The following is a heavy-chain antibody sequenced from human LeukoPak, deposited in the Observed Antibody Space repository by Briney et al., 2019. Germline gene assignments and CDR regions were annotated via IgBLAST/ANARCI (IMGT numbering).Heavy chain of an antibody. Sequence: SETLSLTCTVSGGSTSGYYWNWIRQPAGKGLEWIGRIYTSGSTNYNPSLKSRVTMSVDTSKNQFSLKLSSVTAADTAVYFCARTLDSGSYRYYFDSWGQGTLVTVSS. D-gene: IGHD1-26*01. V-gene: IGHV4-4*07. J-gene: IGHJ4*02. CDR1: GGSTSGYY. CDR2: IYTSGST. CDR3: ARTLDSGSYRYYFDS.